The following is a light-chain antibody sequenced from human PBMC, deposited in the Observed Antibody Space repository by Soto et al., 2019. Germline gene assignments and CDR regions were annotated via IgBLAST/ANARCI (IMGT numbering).Light chain of an antibody. J-gene: IGKJ1*01. CDR1: QTVVNNF. Sequence: EIVLTQSPGILSLSPGERATLSCRASQTVVNNFLAWYQQKPGQAPRLLVDDASRRAAGIPDRFSGGGSGTDFTLTIYRLEPEDFAVYYCQQCATSPRTFGQGTKLEIK. CDR3: QQCATSPRT. V-gene: IGKV3-20*01. CDR2: DAS.